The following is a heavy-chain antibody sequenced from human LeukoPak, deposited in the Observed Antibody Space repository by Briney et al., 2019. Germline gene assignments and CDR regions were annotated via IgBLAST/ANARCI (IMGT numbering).Heavy chain of an antibody. D-gene: IGHD6-19*01. Sequence: ASVKVSCKASGYTFTDYYLHWVRQAPGQGLEWMGRINPYSGGTNYAQKFQGRVTMTRDTSISTAYMELSRLKSDDTAVYYCARDYSSGWYVYWGQGTLVTVSS. CDR1: GYTFTDYY. CDR2: INPYSGGT. V-gene: IGHV1-2*06. J-gene: IGHJ4*02. CDR3: ARDYSSGWYVY.